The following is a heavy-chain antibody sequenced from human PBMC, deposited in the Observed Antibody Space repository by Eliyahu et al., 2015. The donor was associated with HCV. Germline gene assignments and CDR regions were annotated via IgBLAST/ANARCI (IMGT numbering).Heavy chain of an antibody. CDR1: GFSFSSYA. CDR3: AKHRYSSGALLDY. Sequence: SGGGLVQPGGSLRLSCAASGFSFSSYAMGWVRQAPGTGLEWVSSISVAGATPYYADSVKARFTISRDDSQNTLYLQMNSLRAEDTALYYCAKHRYSSGALLDYWGQGTLVTVSS. CDR2: ISVAGATP. V-gene: IGHV3-23*01. J-gene: IGHJ4*02. D-gene: IGHD3-22*01.